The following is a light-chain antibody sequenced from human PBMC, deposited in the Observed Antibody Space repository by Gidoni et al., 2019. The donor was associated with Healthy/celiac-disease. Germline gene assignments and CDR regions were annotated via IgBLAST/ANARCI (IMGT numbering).Light chain of an antibody. J-gene: IGKJ4*01. CDR1: QGISNY. Sequence: DIQMTQSPSSLSASVGDRVTITCRASQGISNYLDWYQQKSGKVPKLLIYAASTLQSGVPSRFSGSGYVTDFTLTISSLQPEAVATCYNQKYNCSHPLTFXGXTKVEIK. V-gene: IGKV1-27*01. CDR2: AAS. CDR3: QKYNCSHPLT.